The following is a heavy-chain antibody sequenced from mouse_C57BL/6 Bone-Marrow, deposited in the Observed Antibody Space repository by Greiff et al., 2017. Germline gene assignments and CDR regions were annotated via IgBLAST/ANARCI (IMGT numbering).Heavy chain of an antibody. CDR2: ISYDGSN. CDR1: GYSITSGYY. CDR3: ARFITTMGDY. Sequence: EVKLMESGPGLVKPSQSLSLTCSVTGYSITSGYYWNWIRQFPGNKLEWMGYISYDGSNNYNPSLKNRISITRDTSKNHFFLKLNSVTTEDTATYYCARFITTMGDYWGQGTSVTVSS. D-gene: IGHD1-1*01. J-gene: IGHJ4*01. V-gene: IGHV3-6*01.